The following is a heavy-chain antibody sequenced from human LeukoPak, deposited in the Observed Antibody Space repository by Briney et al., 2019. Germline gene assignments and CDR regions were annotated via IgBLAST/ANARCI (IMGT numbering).Heavy chain of an antibody. D-gene: IGHD2-21*02. J-gene: IGHJ3*02. Sequence: GGSLRLSCAASGFTVSSKYMSWVRQAPGKGLEWVSIFYSGGDSTYYADSVKGRFTISRDNSKNTLYLQMNNLRAEDTAVYYCARERYCGGDCYSFAFGIWGQGTMVTVSS. CDR2: FYSGGDST. CDR3: ARERYCGGDCYSFAFGI. V-gene: IGHV3-66*01. CDR1: GFTVSSKY.